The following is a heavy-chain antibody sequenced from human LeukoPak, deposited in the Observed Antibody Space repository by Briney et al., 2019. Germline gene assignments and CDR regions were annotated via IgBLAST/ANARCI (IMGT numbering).Heavy chain of an antibody. Sequence: PSETLSLTCAVYGGSFSGYYWSWIRQPPGKGLEWIGEINHSGSTNYNPSLKSRVTISVDTSKNQFSLKLSSVTAADTAVYYCARSRSDSTVTTVGYWGQGTLVTVSS. J-gene: IGHJ4*02. V-gene: IGHV4-34*01. CDR1: GGSFSGYY. D-gene: IGHD4-11*01. CDR2: INHSGST. CDR3: ARSRSDSTVTTVGY.